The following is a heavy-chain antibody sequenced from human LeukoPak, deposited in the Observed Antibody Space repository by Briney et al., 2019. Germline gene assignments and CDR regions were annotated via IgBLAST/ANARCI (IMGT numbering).Heavy chain of an antibody. Sequence: PGGSLSLSCAASGFTFSTYAMSWVRQAPGKGLEWVSAISVSGGNTYYADSVKGRFTISRDNAKNSLLLQINGLRAEDTAVYYCANGGTYSSGPWGQGTLVTVSS. CDR2: ISVSGGNT. CDR1: GFTFSTYA. CDR3: ANGGTYSSGP. D-gene: IGHD3-22*01. J-gene: IGHJ5*02. V-gene: IGHV3-23*01.